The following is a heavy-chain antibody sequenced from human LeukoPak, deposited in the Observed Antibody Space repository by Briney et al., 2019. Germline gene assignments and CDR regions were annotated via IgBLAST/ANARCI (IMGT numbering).Heavy chain of an antibody. V-gene: IGHV3-23*01. CDR2: ISPGGGTT. D-gene: IGHD6-19*01. Sequence: GGSLRLSCAVSGFAFGSEAMSWVRQSPARGLEWVASISPGGGTTYYADYVKGRFIISRDNSNNTLFVQMNSLRAEDTAVYYCAKTITVAGYYFDYWGQGTLVTVSS. CDR3: AKTITVAGYYFDY. CDR1: GFAFGSEA. J-gene: IGHJ4*02.